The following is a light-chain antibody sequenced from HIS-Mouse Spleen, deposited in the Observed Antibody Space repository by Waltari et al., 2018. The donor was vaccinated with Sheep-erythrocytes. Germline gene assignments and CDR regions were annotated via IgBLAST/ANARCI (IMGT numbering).Light chain of an antibody. V-gene: IGLV2-11*01. J-gene: IGLJ1*01. CDR2: DVS. CDR1: SSDVGGYNY. CDR3: CSYAGSYNHV. Sequence: QSALTQPRSVSGSPGQSVTLACPGTSSDVGGYNYVSWYQQHPGKAPKLMSYDVSKRPSGVPDRFSGSKSGNTASLTISGLQAEDEADYYCCSYAGSYNHVFATGTKVTVL.